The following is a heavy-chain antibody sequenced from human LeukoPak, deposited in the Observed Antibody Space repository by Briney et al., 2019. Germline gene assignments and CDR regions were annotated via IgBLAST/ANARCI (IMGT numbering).Heavy chain of an antibody. Sequence: GESLKISCKGSGYSFTSYWIGWVRQMPGKGLGWMGIIYPGDSDTRYSPSFQGQVTISADKSISTAYLQWSSLKASDTAMYYCARRGGSGSYYYYYYMDVWGKGTTVTVSS. D-gene: IGHD3-10*01. J-gene: IGHJ6*03. CDR3: ARRGGSGSYYYYYYMDV. V-gene: IGHV5-51*01. CDR1: GYSFTSYW. CDR2: IYPGDSDT.